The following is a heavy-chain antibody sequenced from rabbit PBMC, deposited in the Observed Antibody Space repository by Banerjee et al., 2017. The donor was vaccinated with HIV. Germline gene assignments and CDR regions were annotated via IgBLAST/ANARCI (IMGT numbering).Heavy chain of an antibody. CDR1: GFSFSSSYL. Sequence: QEQLEESGGGLVQPEGSLTLTCKASGFSFSSSYLMCWVRQAPGKGLEWIACIAAGWSSSTYYASWAKGRFTISKTSSTVDLKMTSLTTADTATYFCAREGSNAFNLWGPGTLVTVS. J-gene: IGHJ4*01. CDR2: IAAGWSSST. V-gene: IGHV1S45*01. CDR3: AREGSNAFNL.